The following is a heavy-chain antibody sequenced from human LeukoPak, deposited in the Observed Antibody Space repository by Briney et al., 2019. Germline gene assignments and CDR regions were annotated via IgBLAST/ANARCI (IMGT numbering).Heavy chain of an antibody. CDR3: TKDAAYSSSWFGYFDY. V-gene: IGHV3-7*03. J-gene: IGHJ4*02. CDR2: MKPDGSDK. CDR1: GFTFSTYW. D-gene: IGHD6-13*01. Sequence: PGGSLRLFCAASGFTFSTYWMTWVRQAPGKGLEWVALMKPDGSDKYYVESVKGRFTISRDNAKNSLFLQMNSVTTEDTALYYCTKDAAYSSSWFGYFDYWGQGTLVTVSS.